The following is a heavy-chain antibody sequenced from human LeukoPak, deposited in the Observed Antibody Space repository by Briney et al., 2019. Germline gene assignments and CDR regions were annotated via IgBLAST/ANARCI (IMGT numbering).Heavy chain of an antibody. Sequence: KISCKGSGYSFTSSWIGWVRQAPGQGLEWMGGIIPIFGTANYAQKFQGRVTITTDESTSTAYMELSSLRSEDTAVYYCARVGSGFDYWGQGTLVTLSS. D-gene: IGHD2-15*01. V-gene: IGHV1-69*05. CDR1: GYSFTSSW. CDR2: IIPIFGTA. J-gene: IGHJ4*02. CDR3: ARVGSGFDY.